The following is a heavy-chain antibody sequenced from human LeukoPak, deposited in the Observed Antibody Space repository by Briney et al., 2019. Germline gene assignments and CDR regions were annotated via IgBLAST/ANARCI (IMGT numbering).Heavy chain of an antibody. CDR1: GLTFSTYA. D-gene: IGHD3-9*01. Sequence: PGGSLRLSCAASGLTFSTYAMHWVRQAPGKGLEWVAVISYDGSNTYYADSVKGRFTISRDNSKNTLYLQMNSLRTEDTAVYYCARSGRYFDWLLSPDWGQGTLVTVSS. CDR3: ARSGRYFDWLLSPD. V-gene: IGHV3-30-3*01. J-gene: IGHJ4*02. CDR2: ISYDGSNT.